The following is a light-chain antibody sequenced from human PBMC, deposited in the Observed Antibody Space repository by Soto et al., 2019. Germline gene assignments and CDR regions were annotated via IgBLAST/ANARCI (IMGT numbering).Light chain of an antibody. V-gene: IGKV1-5*01. CDR2: DTS. CDR1: QSIRKW. Sequence: DIPMTQSPSTLPASAGDRVTITCRASQSIRKWLAWYQQKPGKAPKVLIYDTSNLESGVPSRFSGSRSGTEFTLTISSLQPDDFATYYCQQYYGYPLTFGGGTKVEIK. J-gene: IGKJ4*01. CDR3: QQYYGYPLT.